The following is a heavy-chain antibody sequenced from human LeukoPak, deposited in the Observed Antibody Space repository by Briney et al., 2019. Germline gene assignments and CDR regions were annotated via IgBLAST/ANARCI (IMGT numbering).Heavy chain of an antibody. Sequence: ASVTVSCKASGYTFTRYYMHWVRQAPGQGGEWMGWINPNSGGTNYQQQLQGRVTMTRDKSISTAYLELSRLRSHDTAVYYCARGGVATSSHFYGMDVWGQGTTVTVSS. CDR3: ARGGVATSSHFYGMDV. J-gene: IGHJ6*02. CDR1: GYTFTRYY. CDR2: INPNSGGT. V-gene: IGHV1-2*02. D-gene: IGHD5-12*01.